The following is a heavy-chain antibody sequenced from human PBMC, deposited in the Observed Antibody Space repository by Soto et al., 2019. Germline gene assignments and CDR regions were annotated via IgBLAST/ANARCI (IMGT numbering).Heavy chain of an antibody. J-gene: IGHJ5*02. V-gene: IGHV3-49*04. CDR1: GFKFGDYA. D-gene: IGHD3-22*01. CDR2: IRNNGYGGTA. Sequence: PGGSLRLSCAAPGFKFGDYAMTWVRQAPGKGLEWVGFIRNNGYGGTANYAASVKGRFTISRDDSKTIAYLQMNSLKSEDTAVYYCIRGSFGYYGPWGQGTLVTVSS. CDR3: IRGSFGYYGP.